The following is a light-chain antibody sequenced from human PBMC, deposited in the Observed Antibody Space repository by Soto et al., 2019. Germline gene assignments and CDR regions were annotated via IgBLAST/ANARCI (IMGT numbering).Light chain of an antibody. CDR3: QQFDTSPYT. Sequence: VLTQSPGTLSLSPGERATLSCRVSQSVTNYLVWYQQKAGQAPRLLIYGASSRAPGIPDRFSGSGSGTDFTLTINRLGPEDSAVYYCQQFDTSPYTFGQGTKLEIK. CDR1: QSVTNY. CDR2: GAS. V-gene: IGKV3-20*01. J-gene: IGKJ2*01.